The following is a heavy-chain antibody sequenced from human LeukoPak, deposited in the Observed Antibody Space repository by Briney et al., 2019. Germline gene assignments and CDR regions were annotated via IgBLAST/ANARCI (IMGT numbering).Heavy chain of an antibody. Sequence: SQTLSLTCAISGDSVSSNSAAWNWIRRSPSRGLEWLGRTYYRSKWYNDYAVSVKSRITINPDTSKNQFSLQLNSVTHEDTAVYYCARANSPGDYVWGSYRYYFDYWGQGTLVTASS. J-gene: IGHJ4*02. CDR3: ARANSPGDYVWGSYRYYFDY. CDR2: TYYRSKWYN. CDR1: GDSVSSNSAA. V-gene: IGHV6-1*01. D-gene: IGHD3-16*02.